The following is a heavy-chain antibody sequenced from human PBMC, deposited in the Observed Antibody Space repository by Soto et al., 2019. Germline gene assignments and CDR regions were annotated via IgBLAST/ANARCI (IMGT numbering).Heavy chain of an antibody. J-gene: IGHJ4*02. CDR1: GYTFTTYA. CDR2: INADNGNT. V-gene: IGHV1-3*01. CDR3: ATDPHYYDTTGYCLDN. Sequence: QVQLVQSGAEVKKPGASVKVSCKASGYTFTTYAIRWVRQAPGQSPEWMGWINADNGNTRYSQKFQGRITITRDTSASTAYMELSSLRSDDTAVYYCATDPHYYDTTGYCLDNWGQGTLVTVSS. D-gene: IGHD3-22*01.